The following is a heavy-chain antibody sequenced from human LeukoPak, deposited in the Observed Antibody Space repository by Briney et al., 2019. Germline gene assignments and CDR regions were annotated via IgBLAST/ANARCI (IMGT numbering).Heavy chain of an antibody. CDR2: IYHNGNT. CDR1: GASISSTNW. J-gene: IGHJ4*02. V-gene: IGHV4-4*02. D-gene: IGHD6-19*01. Sequence: TSGTLSLTCAVSGASISSTNWWSWVRQPPGKGLEWIGEIYHNGNTNFNPSLKSRVTISVDKSKNQFSLKVRSVTAADTAVYYCARVQFSSGSLDYWGQGTLVTVSS. CDR3: ARVQFSSGSLDY.